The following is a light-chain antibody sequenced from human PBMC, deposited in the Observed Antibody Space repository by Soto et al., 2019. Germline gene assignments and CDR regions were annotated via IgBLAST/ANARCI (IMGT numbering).Light chain of an antibody. CDR1: SSNIGNNY. CDR2: DNN. J-gene: IGLJ2*01. CDR3: GAWDSSLSAEL. Sequence: QSVLTQPPSVSAAPGQKVTISCSGSSSNIGNNYVSWYQQLPGTAPKLLICDNNQRPSGIPDRFSGSKSGTSATLAITGLQAGDEAHYYCGAWDSSLSAELFGGGTKLTVL. V-gene: IGLV1-51*01.